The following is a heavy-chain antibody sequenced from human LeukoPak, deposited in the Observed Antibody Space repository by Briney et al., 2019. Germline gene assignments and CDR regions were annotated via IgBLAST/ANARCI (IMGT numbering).Heavy chain of an antibody. V-gene: IGHV3-21*01. Sequence: GGSLRLSCAASGFTFSSYSMTWVRQAPGKGLEWVSSISSSSSYIYYADSVKGRFTISRDNAKNSLYLQMNSLRAEDTAVYYCARGSHTIFELGKAQNFDYWGQGTLVTVSS. CDR2: ISSSSSYI. CDR3: ARGSHTIFELGKAQNFDY. D-gene: IGHD3-3*01. CDR1: GFTFSSYS. J-gene: IGHJ4*02.